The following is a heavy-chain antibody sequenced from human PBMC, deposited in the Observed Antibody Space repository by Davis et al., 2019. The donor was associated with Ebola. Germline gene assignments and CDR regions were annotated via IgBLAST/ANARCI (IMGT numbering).Heavy chain of an antibody. D-gene: IGHD3-22*01. V-gene: IGHV3-30*18. CDR3: AKDVGTYQYDSSGYLNY. J-gene: IGHJ4*02. CDR2: ISYDGSDK. Sequence: GESLKISCTGSGFTFRTYGMHWVRQAPGKGLEWVGVISYDGSDKYYADSVKGRFVISRDNSKNTVHLQMNSLRPEDTAVYYYAKDVGTYQYDSSGYLNYWGQGILVTVSS. CDR1: GFTFRTYG.